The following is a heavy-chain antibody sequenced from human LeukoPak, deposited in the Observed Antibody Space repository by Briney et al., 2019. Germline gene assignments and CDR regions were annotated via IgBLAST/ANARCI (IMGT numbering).Heavy chain of an antibody. J-gene: IGHJ4*02. V-gene: IGHV4-31*03. CDR2: IYYSGST. CDR3: ARDRGDGYNYLDY. CDR1: GGSISSGGYY. D-gene: IGHD5-24*01. Sequence: SETLSLTCTVSGGSISSGGYYWSWIRQHPGKGLEWIGYIYYSGSTYYNPSLKSRVTISVDTSKNQFSLKLSSVTAADTAVYYCARDRGDGYNYLDYWGQGTLVTVSS.